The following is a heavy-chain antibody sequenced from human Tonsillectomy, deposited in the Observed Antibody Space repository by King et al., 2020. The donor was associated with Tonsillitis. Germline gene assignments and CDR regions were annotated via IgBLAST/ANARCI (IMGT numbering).Heavy chain of an antibody. J-gene: IGHJ5*02. D-gene: IGHD3-22*01. CDR3: ARDGAYYYDCSGYWRYNWFDP. CDR2: ISAYNGNT. V-gene: IGHV1-18*04. CDR1: GYTFTSYG. Sequence: VQLVESGAEVKKPGASVKVSCKASGYTFTSYGISWVRQAPGQGLEWMGWISAYNGNTNYAQKLQGRVTMTTDTSTSTAYMELRSLRSDDTAVYYCARDGAYYYDCSGYWRYNWFDPWGQGTLVTVSS.